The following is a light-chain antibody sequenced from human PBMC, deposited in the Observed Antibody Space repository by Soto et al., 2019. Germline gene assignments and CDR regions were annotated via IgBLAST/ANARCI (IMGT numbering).Light chain of an antibody. CDR3: QHRSTWWT. CDR2: DAS. Sequence: TQSPSSVSASVGDRVTITCRTSQGISIFLAWYQQKPGQAPRLLIYDASNRATGIPARFSGSGSGTDFTLTISSLEPEDFAVYYCQHRSTWWTFGQGTKVEIK. J-gene: IGKJ1*01. CDR1: QGISIF. V-gene: IGKV3-11*01.